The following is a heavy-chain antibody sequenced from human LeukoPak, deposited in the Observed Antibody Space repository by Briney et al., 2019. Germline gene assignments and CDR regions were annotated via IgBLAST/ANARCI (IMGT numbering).Heavy chain of an antibody. Sequence: ASETLSLTCAVYGGYLSGYYWSWIRQPPGKGLEWIGEINHSGSTNYNPSLKSRVTISVDTSKNQFSLKLSSVTAADTAVYYCARGCTNGVCYRGWFDYWGQGTLVTVSS. D-gene: IGHD2-8*01. V-gene: IGHV4-34*01. CDR3: ARGCTNGVCYRGWFDY. CDR2: INHSGST. CDR1: GGYLSGYY. J-gene: IGHJ4*02.